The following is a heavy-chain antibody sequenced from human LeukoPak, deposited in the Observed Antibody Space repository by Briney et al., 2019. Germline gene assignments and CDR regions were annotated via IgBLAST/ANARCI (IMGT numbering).Heavy chain of an antibody. D-gene: IGHD2-2*01. J-gene: IGHJ4*02. CDR3: ARDPGYCSSPSCSQTPDY. CDR1: GFTFSDYY. CDR2: ISSSGSTI. V-gene: IGHV3-11*04. Sequence: AGGSLRLSCAASGFTFSDYYMSWIRQAPGKGLEWVSYISSSGSTIYYADSVKGRFTISRDNAKNSLYLQMNSLRAEDTAVYYCARDPGYCSSPSCSQTPDYWGQGTLVTVSS.